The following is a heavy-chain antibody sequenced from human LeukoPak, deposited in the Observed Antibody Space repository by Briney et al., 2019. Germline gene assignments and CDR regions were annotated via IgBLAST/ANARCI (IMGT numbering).Heavy chain of an antibody. Sequence: ASVKVSCKASGYTFTSYGISWVRQAPGQGLEWMGWISAYNGNTNYAQKLQGRVTMTTDTSTSTAYMELRSLRSDDTAVYYCARYNGYCSGGSCYSLDYWGQGTLVTVSS. CDR2: ISAYNGNT. CDR3: ARYNGYCSGGSCYSLDY. CDR1: GYTFTSYG. D-gene: IGHD2-15*01. V-gene: IGHV1-18*01. J-gene: IGHJ4*02.